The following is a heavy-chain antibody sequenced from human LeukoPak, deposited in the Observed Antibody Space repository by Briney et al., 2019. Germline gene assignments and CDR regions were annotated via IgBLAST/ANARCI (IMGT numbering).Heavy chain of an antibody. CDR3: ATSLYCSSTSCLKPGY. CDR2: ISGSGGST. D-gene: IGHD2-2*01. CDR1: GFTFSNYA. J-gene: IGHJ4*02. V-gene: IGHV3-23*01. Sequence: GGSLRLSCAASGFTFSNYAMSWVRQAPGKGLEWVSVISGSGGSTYYADSVEGRFTISRDNSKNTLYLQMNSLRAEDTAVYYCATSLYCSSTSCLKPGYWGQGTLVTVSS.